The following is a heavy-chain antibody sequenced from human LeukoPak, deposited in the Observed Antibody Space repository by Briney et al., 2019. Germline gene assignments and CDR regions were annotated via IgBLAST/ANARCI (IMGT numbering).Heavy chain of an antibody. Sequence: GGSLRLSCAASGFTFSSYAMTWVRQATGKGLEWVSTIGGSGAGTYYADSVKGRFTISRDNSKNTLYLQMNSLRAEDTAVFYCAKAVVAATGVEYYFDYWDQGTLVTVSS. V-gene: IGHV3-23*01. J-gene: IGHJ4*02. D-gene: IGHD2-15*01. CDR2: IGGSGAGT. CDR1: GFTFSSYA. CDR3: AKAVVAATGVEYYFDY.